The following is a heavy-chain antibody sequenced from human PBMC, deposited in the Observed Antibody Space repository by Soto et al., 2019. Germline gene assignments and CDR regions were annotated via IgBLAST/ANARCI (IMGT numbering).Heavy chain of an antibody. Sequence: GGSLRLSCAASGFIFKMYWMHWVRQTPRKGLVWISRIYNDGSYTDYADSVRGRFTISRDNVNDTLYLQMNNLRAEDSGLYYCTRGPRPISTGTGAYWGQGTQVTVSS. J-gene: IGHJ4*02. CDR3: TRGPRPISTGTGAY. V-gene: IGHV3-74*01. D-gene: IGHD3-10*01. CDR1: GFIFKMYW. CDR2: IYNDGSYT.